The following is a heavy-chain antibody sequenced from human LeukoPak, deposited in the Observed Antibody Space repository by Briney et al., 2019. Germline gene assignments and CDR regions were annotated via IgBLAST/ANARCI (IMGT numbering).Heavy chain of an antibody. V-gene: IGHV3-23*01. Sequence: GGSLRLSCAASGFTFSNYAMSWVRQAPGKGLEWVSGISGSAGSTYYADSVKGRFTISRDNSKNTLYLQMNSLTDDDTAVYYCAKDQDFRLGSMDHWGQGTLVTVSS. CDR3: AKDQDFRLGSMDH. J-gene: IGHJ4*02. CDR2: ISGSAGST. CDR1: GFTFSNYA. D-gene: IGHD7-27*01.